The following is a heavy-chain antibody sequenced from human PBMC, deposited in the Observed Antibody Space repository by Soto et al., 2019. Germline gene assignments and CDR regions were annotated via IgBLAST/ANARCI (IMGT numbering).Heavy chain of an antibody. V-gene: IGHV4-31*03. J-gene: IGHJ5*02. Sequence: LSLTCTVSCVSISSGGYYWSWIRQHPGKGLEWIGYIYYSGRTYYNPSLHSRVSIAVDTTENQFSLKLTSVTAADTSVYYCARGSFSSSSSWFDPWGRGTLVTVSS. CDR3: ARGSFSSSSSWFDP. D-gene: IGHD6-6*01. CDR2: IYYSGRT. CDR1: CVSISSGGYY.